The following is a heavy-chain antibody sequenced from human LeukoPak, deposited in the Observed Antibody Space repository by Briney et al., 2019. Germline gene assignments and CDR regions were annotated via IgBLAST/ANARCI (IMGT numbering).Heavy chain of an antibody. Sequence: SETLSLTCAVYGGSFSGYYWSWIRQPPGKGLEWIGEINHSGGTNYNPSLKSRVTISVDTSKNQFSLKLSSVTAADTAVYYCARGNRIIHYDYVWGRPVDYWGQGTLVTVSS. D-gene: IGHD3-16*01. CDR2: INHSGGT. CDR1: GGSFSGYY. CDR3: ARGNRIIHYDYVWGRPVDY. V-gene: IGHV4-34*01. J-gene: IGHJ4*02.